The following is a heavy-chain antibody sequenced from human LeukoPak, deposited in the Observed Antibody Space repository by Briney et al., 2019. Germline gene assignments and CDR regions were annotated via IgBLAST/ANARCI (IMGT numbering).Heavy chain of an antibody. Sequence: PSETLSLTCAVYGGSFSGYYWSWIRQPPGKGLEWIGEINHSGSTNYNPSLKSRVTISVDTSKNQFSLKLSSVTAADTAVYYCASEPRARGGIAARRGVWFDPWGQGTLVTVSS. D-gene: IGHD6-6*01. J-gene: IGHJ5*02. V-gene: IGHV4-34*01. CDR1: GGSFSGYY. CDR3: ASEPRARGGIAARRGVWFDP. CDR2: INHSGST.